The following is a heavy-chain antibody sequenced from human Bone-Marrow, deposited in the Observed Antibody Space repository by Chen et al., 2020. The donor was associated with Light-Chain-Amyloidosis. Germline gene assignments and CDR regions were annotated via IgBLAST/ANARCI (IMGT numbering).Heavy chain of an antibody. CDR2: INAGNGNT. Sequence: QVQLVQSGAEVKKPGASVKVSCKASGYTFTTYAMHWVRQAPGQSLEWMGWINAGNGNTKYSQKFQDRVTITRVTSASTAYMELSSLRSEDTAVYYCARDWAAAGPDYWGQGTLVTVSS. CDR1: GYTFTTYA. V-gene: IGHV1-3*01. J-gene: IGHJ4*02. D-gene: IGHD6-13*01. CDR3: ARDWAAAGPDY.